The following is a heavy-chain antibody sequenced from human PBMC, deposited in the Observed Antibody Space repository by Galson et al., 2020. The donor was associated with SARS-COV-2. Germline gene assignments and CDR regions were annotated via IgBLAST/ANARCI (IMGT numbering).Heavy chain of an antibody. CDR2: ISYSGST. V-gene: IGHV4-39*01. J-gene: IGHJ3*02. CDR3: ARHRVPAAIGDAFDI. Sequence: SQTLSLTCTVPGGSIRSSSSYWGWIRQPPGKGLEWIGSISYSGSTYYNPSIKSRVTISVDTSKNQFSLKLSSVTAADTAVYYCARHRVPAAIGDAFDIWGQGTMVTVSS. D-gene: IGHD2-2*02. CDR1: GGSIRSSSSY.